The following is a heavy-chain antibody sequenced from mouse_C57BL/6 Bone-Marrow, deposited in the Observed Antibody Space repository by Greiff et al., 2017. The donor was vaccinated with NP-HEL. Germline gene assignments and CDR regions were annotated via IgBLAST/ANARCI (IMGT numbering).Heavy chain of an antibody. D-gene: IGHD2-5*01. V-gene: IGHV1-76*01. CDR3: ARGTYYSNYAMDY. CDR1: GYTFTDYY. CDR2: IYPGSGNT. Sequence: QVHVKQSGAELVRPGASVKLSCKASGYTFTDYYINWVKQRPGQGLEWIARIYPGSGNTYYNEKFKGKATLTAEKSSSTAYMQLSSLTSEDSAVYFCARGTYYSNYAMDYWGQGTSVTVSS. J-gene: IGHJ4*01.